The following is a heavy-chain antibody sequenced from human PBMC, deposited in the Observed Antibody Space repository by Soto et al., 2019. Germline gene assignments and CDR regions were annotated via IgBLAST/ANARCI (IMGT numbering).Heavy chain of an antibody. J-gene: IGHJ4*02. CDR1: GGSISSGGYY. CDR3: ARDCSSTSCYGGHFDY. CDR2: IYHSGTT. Sequence: PSETVSLTCTVSGGSISSGGYYWSWIRQHPGKGLEWIGYIYHSGTTYYNPSLKSRVTISVDTSKNQFSLKLTSVTAEDTAVYYCARDCSSTSCYGGHFDYWGQGTLVTVSS. D-gene: IGHD2-2*01. V-gene: IGHV4-31*03.